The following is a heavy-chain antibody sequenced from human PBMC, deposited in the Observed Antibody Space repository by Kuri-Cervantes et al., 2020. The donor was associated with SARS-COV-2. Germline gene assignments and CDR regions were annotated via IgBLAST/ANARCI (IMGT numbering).Heavy chain of an antibody. CDR3: ARGSGVPASMVWFDP. Sequence: ASVKVSCKVSGYTLTELSMHWVRQAPGKGLEWMGGFDPEDGETIYAQKFQGRVTMTEDTSTDTAYMELSSLRSEDTAVYYCARGSGVPASMVWFDPWGQGTLVTVSS. CDR1: GYTLTELS. J-gene: IGHJ5*02. V-gene: IGHV1-24*01. CDR2: FDPEDGET. D-gene: IGHD2-2*01.